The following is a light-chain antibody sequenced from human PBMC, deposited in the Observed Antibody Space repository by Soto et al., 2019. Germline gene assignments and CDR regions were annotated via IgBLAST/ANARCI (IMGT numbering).Light chain of an antibody. CDR1: QSVSSY. J-gene: IGKJ4*01. CDR3: QQGSNWPPGLT. CDR2: DAS. Sequence: EIVLTQSPATLSLSPGERATLSCRASQSVSSYLAWYQQKPGQAPRLLIYDASNRATGIPARFSGSGSGTDITLTISSLEPEDFAVYYCQQGSNWPPGLTFGGGTKVEIK. V-gene: IGKV3-11*01.